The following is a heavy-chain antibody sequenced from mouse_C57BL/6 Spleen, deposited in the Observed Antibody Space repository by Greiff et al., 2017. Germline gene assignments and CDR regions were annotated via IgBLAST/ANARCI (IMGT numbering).Heavy chain of an antibody. D-gene: IGHD2-4*01. CDR1: GYTFTSYG. Sequence: VQLKESGAELARPGASVKLSCKASGYTFTSYGISWVKQRTGQGLEWIGEIYPRSGNTYYNEKFKGKATLTADKSSSTAYMELRSLTSEDSAVYFCARMGYDYDGFAYWGQGTLVTVSA. CDR2: IYPRSGNT. V-gene: IGHV1-81*01. CDR3: ARMGYDYDGFAY. J-gene: IGHJ3*01.